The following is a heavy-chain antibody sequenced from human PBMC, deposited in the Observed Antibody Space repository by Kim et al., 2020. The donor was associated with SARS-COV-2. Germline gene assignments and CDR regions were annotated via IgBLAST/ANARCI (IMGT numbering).Heavy chain of an antibody. Sequence: SETLSLTCTVSGGSISSSSYYWGWIRQPPGKGLEWIGSIYYSGSTYYNPSLKSRVTISVDTSKNQFSLKLSSVTAADTAVYYCASLPTPPLSPDQKYNWFDPWGQGTLVTVSS. J-gene: IGHJ5*02. V-gene: IGHV4-39*01. CDR2: IYYSGST. CDR1: GGSISSSSYY. CDR3: ASLPTPPLSPDQKYNWFDP.